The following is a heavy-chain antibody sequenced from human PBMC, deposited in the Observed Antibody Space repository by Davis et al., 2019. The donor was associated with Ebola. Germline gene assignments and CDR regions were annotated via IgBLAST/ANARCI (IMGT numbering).Heavy chain of an antibody. CDR2: INHSGST. Sequence: MPGGSLRLSCAVYGGSFSGYYWSWIRQPPGKGLEWIGEINHSGSTNYNPSLKSRVTISVDTSKNQFSLKLSSVTAADTAVYYCAGKVGYRGIYGMDVWGQGTTVTVSS. CDR1: GGSFSGYY. CDR3: AGKVGYRGIYGMDV. J-gene: IGHJ6*02. V-gene: IGHV4-34*01. D-gene: IGHD2-15*01.